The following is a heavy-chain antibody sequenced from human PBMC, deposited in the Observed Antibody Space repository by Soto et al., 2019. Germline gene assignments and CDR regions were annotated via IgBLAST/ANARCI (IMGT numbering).Heavy chain of an antibody. D-gene: IGHD3-10*01. CDR1: GGSISSSSYY. CDR3: ARPSHSDPLYSGELTPKDL. V-gene: IGHV4-39*01. Sequence: SETLSLTCTVSGGSISSSSYYWGWIRQPPGKGLEWIGSTYYTGTTYYNPSLKSRVTISVDTSKNQFSLNLSSVTAADTAVYYYARPSHSDPLYSGELTPKDLWGQWTTVT. CDR2: TYYTGTT. J-gene: IGHJ6*02.